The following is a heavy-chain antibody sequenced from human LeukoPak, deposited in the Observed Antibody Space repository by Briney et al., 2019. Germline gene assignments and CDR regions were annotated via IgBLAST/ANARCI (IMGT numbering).Heavy chain of an antibody. D-gene: IGHD2-15*01. CDR3: AKDREGGGSELFDY. J-gene: IGHJ4*02. CDR1: GFTFDDYA. V-gene: IGHV3-9*01. CDR2: ISWNSGSI. Sequence: PGGSLRLSCAASGFTFDDYAMHWVRQAPGKGLEWVSGISWNSGSIGYADSVKGRFTISRDNAKNSLYLQMNSLRAEDTALYYCAKDREGGGSELFDYWGQGTLVTVSS.